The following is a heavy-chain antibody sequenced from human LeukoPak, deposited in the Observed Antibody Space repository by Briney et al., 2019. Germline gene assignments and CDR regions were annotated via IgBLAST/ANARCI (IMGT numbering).Heavy chain of an antibody. J-gene: IGHJ4*02. CDR3: ARHQITTVVTGLFDH. CDR2: IYYSGST. D-gene: IGHD4-23*01. CDR1: GFTVSSNY. V-gene: IGHV4-59*08. Sequence: GSLRLSCAASGFTVSSNYMSWVRQPAGKGLEWIGYIYYSGSTNYNPSLKSRVTISIDTSKNQFSLKLTSVTAADTAVYYCARHQITTVVTGLFDHWGQGTLVTVSS.